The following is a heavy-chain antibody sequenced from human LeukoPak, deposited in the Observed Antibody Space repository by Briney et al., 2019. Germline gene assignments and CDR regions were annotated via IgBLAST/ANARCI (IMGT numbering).Heavy chain of an antibody. J-gene: IGHJ5*02. CDR2: IIPIFGTA. Sequence: ASVKVSCKASGGTFSSYAISWVRQAPGQGLEWMGGIIPIFGTANYAQKFQGRVTITTDESTSTAYMELSSLRPEDTAVYYCAGATTYYYDSSGYYHWGQGTLVTVSS. V-gene: IGHV1-69*05. D-gene: IGHD3-22*01. CDR3: AGATTYYYDSSGYYH. CDR1: GGTFSSYA.